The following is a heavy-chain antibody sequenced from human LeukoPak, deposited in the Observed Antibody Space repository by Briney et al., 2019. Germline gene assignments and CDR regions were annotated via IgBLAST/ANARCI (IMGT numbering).Heavy chain of an antibody. D-gene: IGHD3-10*01. V-gene: IGHV3-20*04. J-gene: IGHJ4*02. CDR1: GFTFSSYA. CDR3: ASSWGGSYYLGFDY. Sequence: GGSLRLSCAASGFTFSSYAMSWVRQAPGKGLEWVSGINWNGGSTGYADSVKGRFTISRDNAKSSLYLQMNSLRAEDTALYYCASSWGGSYYLGFDYWGQGTLVTVPS. CDR2: INWNGGST.